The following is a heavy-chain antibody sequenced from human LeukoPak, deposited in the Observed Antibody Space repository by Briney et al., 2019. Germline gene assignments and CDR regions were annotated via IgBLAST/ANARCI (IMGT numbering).Heavy chain of an antibody. V-gene: IGHV6-1*01. CDR3: ARDQTAVAAYDYYYYYGMDA. Sequence: SQTLSLTCAISGDSVSSNSAAWNWIRQSPSRGLEWLRRTYYRSKWYNDYAVSVKSRITINPDTSKNQFSLQLNSVTPEDTAVYYCARDQTAVAAYDYYYYYGMDAWGQGTTVTVSS. CDR1: GDSVSSNSAA. J-gene: IGHJ6*02. D-gene: IGHD6-19*01. CDR2: TYYRSKWYN.